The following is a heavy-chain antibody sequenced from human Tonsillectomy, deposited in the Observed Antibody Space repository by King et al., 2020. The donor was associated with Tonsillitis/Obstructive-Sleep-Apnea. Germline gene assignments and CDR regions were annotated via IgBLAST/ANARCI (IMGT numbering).Heavy chain of an antibody. D-gene: IGHD4-17*01. V-gene: IGHV3-33*01. J-gene: IGHJ4*02. CDR2: IWYDGSNK. CDR1: GFTFSSYG. CDR3: ALLPVTTSVSY. Sequence: VQLVESGGGVVQPGRSLRLSCAASGFTFSSYGMHWVRQAPGKGLEWVAVIWYDGSNKYYADSVKGRFTISRDNSKNTLYLQMNSLRAEDTAVYYCALLPVTTSVSYWGQGTLVTVSS.